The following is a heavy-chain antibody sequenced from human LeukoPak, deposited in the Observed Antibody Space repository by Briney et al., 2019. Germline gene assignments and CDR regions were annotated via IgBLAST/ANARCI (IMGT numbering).Heavy chain of an antibody. J-gene: IGHJ6*03. V-gene: IGHV5-51*01. CDR2: IYPGDSDT. D-gene: IGHD2/OR15-2a*01. CDR3: ARLNIYYYMDV. Sequence: GASLKISCKGSGSSFTSYWIGWVRPMPGKGLEWMGIIYPGDSDTRYSPSSQGQVTISADKSISTAYLQWSSLNASDTAMYYCARLNIYYYMDVWGKGTTVTVSS. CDR1: GSSFTSYW.